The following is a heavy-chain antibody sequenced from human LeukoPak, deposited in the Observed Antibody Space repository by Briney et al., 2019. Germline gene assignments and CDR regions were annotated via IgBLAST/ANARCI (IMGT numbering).Heavy chain of an antibody. D-gene: IGHD5-24*01. CDR1: GFTLSSYW. Sequence: PGGSLRLSCAGSGFTLSSYWMHWVRQAPGKGLERVSSISSSSSYIYYADSVKGRFTISRDNAKNSLYLQMNSLRAEDTAVYYCARQGRWLQSLDYWGQGTLVTVSS. CDR2: ISSSSSYI. CDR3: ARQGRWLQSLDY. J-gene: IGHJ4*02. V-gene: IGHV3-21*01.